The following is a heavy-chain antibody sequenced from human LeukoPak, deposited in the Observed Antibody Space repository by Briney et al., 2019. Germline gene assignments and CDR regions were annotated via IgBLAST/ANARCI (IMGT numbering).Heavy chain of an antibody. D-gene: IGHD5-18*01. CDR2: IRYDGSNK. J-gene: IGHJ5*02. Sequence: PGGSLRLSCAASGFTFSSYGMHWVRQAPGKGLEWVAFIRYDGSNKYYADSVKGRFTISRDNSKNTLYLQMNSLRAEDTAVYYCARDKSGLGYSYGRWFDPWGQGTLVTVSS. CDR3: ARDKSGLGYSYGRWFDP. CDR1: GFTFSSYG. V-gene: IGHV3-30*02.